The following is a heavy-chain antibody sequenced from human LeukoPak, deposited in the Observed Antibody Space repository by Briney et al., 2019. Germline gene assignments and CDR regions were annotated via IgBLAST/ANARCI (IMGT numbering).Heavy chain of an antibody. Sequence: GGSLRLSCAASGFTFSNYALSWVRRAPGRGLEWVSTLSGRGSSSYYADSVKGRFTISRDNSKNTLYLQMNSLRAEDTAVYYCAKESSGPLDYWGQGTLVTVSS. D-gene: IGHD5-12*01. J-gene: IGHJ4*02. V-gene: IGHV3-23*01. CDR1: GFTFSNYA. CDR2: LSGRGSSS. CDR3: AKESSGPLDY.